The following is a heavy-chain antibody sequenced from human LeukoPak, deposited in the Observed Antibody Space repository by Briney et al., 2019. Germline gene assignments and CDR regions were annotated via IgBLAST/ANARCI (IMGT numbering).Heavy chain of an antibody. CDR3: ARHLSGDDI. CDR1: GFLVISNY. D-gene: IGHD4-17*01. CDR2: IYSGGST. V-gene: IGHV3-53*01. J-gene: IGHJ3*02. Sequence: PGGSLRLSSAASGFLVISNYMSWVRQAPGKGLEWVSIIYSGGSTYYADYVKGRFTISRDNSKNTLYLQMNSLRAEDTAVYYCARHLSGDDIWGQGTMVTVSS.